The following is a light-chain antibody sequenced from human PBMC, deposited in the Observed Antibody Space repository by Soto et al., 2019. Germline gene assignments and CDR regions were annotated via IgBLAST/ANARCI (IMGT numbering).Light chain of an antibody. V-gene: IGKV1-5*03. CDR1: DRIGTW. J-gene: IGKJ1*01. Sequence: IQTTQSPSTLSASVGDRVTITCRASDRIGTWLAWYQLRPGKAPRLPIYRASTLESGVPSRFSGSGSGTEFTLTISSLQPDDFATYYCHQYNTYWTFGQGTKVDIK. CDR2: RAS. CDR3: HQYNTYWT.